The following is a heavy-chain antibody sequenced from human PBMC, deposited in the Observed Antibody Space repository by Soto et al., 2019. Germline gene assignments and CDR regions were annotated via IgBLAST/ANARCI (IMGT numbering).Heavy chain of an antibody. Sequence: SETLSLTCTVSGGSISSYYWSWIRQPPGKGLEWIGYIYYIGSTNYNPSLKSRVTISVDTSKNQFSLKLSSVTAADTAVYYCARVGNYYDSSGYPSWDSWFEPWGQGTLVTVS. CDR3: ARVGNYYDSSGYPSWDSWFEP. J-gene: IGHJ5*02. CDR1: GGSISSYY. CDR2: IYYIGST. D-gene: IGHD3-22*01. V-gene: IGHV4-59*01.